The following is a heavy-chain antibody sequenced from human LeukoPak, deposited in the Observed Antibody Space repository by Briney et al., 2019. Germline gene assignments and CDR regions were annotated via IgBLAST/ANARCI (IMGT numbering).Heavy chain of an antibody. CDR2: ISGSGGST. CDR3: AKVGVVTMIVVVITNGLGFDY. CDR1: GFTFSSDA. Sequence: PGGSLRLSCAASGFTFSSDAMSWGRQAPGKGLEWVSAISGSGGSTYYADSVKGRFTISRDNSKNTLYLQMNSLRAEDTAVYYRAKVGVVTMIVVVITNGLGFDYWGQGTLVTVSS. D-gene: IGHD3-22*01. V-gene: IGHV3-23*01. J-gene: IGHJ4*02.